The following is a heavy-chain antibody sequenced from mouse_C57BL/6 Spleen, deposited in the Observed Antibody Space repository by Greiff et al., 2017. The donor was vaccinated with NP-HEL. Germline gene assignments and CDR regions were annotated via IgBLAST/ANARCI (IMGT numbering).Heavy chain of an antibody. V-gene: IGHV7-3*01. CDR3: ARFLYDYAGYAMDY. D-gene: IGHD2-4*01. Sequence: EVKLMESGGGLVQPGGSLSLSCAASGFTFTDYYMSWVRQPPGKALEWLGFIRNKANGYTTEYSASVKGRFTISRDNSQSILYLQMNALRAEDSATYYCARFLYDYAGYAMDYWGQGTSVTVSS. J-gene: IGHJ4*01. CDR1: GFTFTDYY. CDR2: IRNKANGYTT.